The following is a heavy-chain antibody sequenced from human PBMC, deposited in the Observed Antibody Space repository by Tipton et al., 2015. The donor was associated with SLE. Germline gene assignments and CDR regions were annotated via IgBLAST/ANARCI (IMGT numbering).Heavy chain of an antibody. Sequence: TLSLTCAVSGGSISSGGYSWSWIRQPPGKGLEWIGYIYHSGSTYYNPSLKSRVTISVDRSKNQFSLKLSSVTAADTAVYYCARDADYSKVLDYWGQGTLVTVPS. V-gene: IGHV4-30-2*01. J-gene: IGHJ4*02. CDR3: ARDADYSKVLDY. D-gene: IGHD4-11*01. CDR1: GGSISSGGYS. CDR2: IYHSGST.